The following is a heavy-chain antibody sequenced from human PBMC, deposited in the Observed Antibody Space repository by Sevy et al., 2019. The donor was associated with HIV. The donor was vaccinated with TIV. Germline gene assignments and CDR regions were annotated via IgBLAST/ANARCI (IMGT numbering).Heavy chain of an antibody. V-gene: IGHV3-7*01. Sequence: GGSLRLSCAASGFTFTSYWMSWVRQAPGKGLEWVANIKQGGTEKYYVDSVKGRFTISRDNAKNSLYLQMNSLRAEDTAVYYCARGYCSGGSCYYYYYRMDVWGQGTTVTVSS. CDR3: ARGYCSGGSCYYYYYRMDV. CDR1: GFTFTSYW. J-gene: IGHJ6*02. D-gene: IGHD2-15*01. CDR2: IKQGGTEK.